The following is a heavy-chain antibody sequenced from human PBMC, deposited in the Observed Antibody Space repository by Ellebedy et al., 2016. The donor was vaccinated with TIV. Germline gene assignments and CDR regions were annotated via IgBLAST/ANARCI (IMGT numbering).Heavy chain of an antibody. CDR3: AKWAGVHLWYFDY. Sequence: PGGSLRLSCVASGFTFSSYAMSWVRQAPGKGLEWVSAIDKSGYSTYYADSVKGRFTISRDNSKNTLYLQMNSRTAEDTAVYYCAKWAGVHLWYFDYWGQGTLVTVSS. J-gene: IGHJ4*02. CDR2: IDKSGYST. CDR1: GFTFSSYA. V-gene: IGHV3-23*05. D-gene: IGHD2-21*01.